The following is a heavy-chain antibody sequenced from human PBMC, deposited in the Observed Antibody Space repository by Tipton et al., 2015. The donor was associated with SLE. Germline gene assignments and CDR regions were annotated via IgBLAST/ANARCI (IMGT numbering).Heavy chain of an antibody. CDR3: ARVLSVTTVWWFDP. CDR2: MNPNSGNT. V-gene: IGHV1-8*01. Sequence: QLVQSGAEVKKPGASVKVSCKASGYTFTSYDINWVRQATGQGLEWMGWMNPNSGNTGYAQKFQGRVSMTRNTAISTAYMELSSLRSEDTAVYYCARVLSVTTVWWFDPWGQGTLVTVSS. D-gene: IGHD4-17*01. CDR1: GYTFTSYD. J-gene: IGHJ5*02.